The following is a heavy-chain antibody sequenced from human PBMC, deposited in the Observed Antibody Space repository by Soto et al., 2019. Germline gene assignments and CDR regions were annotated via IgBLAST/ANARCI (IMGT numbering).Heavy chain of an antibody. J-gene: IGHJ4*02. Sequence: QVQLRESGPGLLKPSETLSLTCTISDASVSSDSYFWTWIRQPPGKGLEWIEYISHTGDTNYNPSLKSRVTISIDTSSNQFSLPVTSVTAADTAVYFCARIVVGVTVDLWGQGSLVTVSS. V-gene: IGHV4-61*01. CDR1: DASVSSDSYF. CDR2: ISHTGDT. CDR3: ARIVVGVTVDL. D-gene: IGHD1-26*01.